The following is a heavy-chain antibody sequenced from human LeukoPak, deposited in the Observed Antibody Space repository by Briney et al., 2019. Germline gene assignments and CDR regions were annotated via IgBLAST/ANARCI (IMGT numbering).Heavy chain of an antibody. CDR2: IKSDGSST. D-gene: IGHD1-26*01. Sequence: GGSLRHSCAASGFIFSSYWMHWVRQAPGKGLVWVSRIKSDGSSTSYADSVKGRFTISRDNAKNTLYLQMNSLRAEDTAVYYCARRGVATDSFDIWGQGTMVTVSS. V-gene: IGHV3-74*01. CDR1: GFIFSSYW. J-gene: IGHJ3*02. CDR3: ARRGVATDSFDI.